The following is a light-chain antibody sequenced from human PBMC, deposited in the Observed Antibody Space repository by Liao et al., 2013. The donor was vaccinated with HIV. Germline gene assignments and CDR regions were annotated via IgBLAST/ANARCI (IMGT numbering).Light chain of an antibody. CDR1: NIGSKS. CDR3: QVWDTSRNQNV. Sequence: SYVLTQPPSVSVAPGKTARITCGGNNIGSKSVHWCQQRPGQAPVLVIYYDSDRPSGIPERFSGSNSGNTATLIISRVEAGDEADYYCQVWDTSRNQNVFGTGTKVTVL. CDR2: YDS. J-gene: IGLJ1*01. V-gene: IGLV3-21*01.